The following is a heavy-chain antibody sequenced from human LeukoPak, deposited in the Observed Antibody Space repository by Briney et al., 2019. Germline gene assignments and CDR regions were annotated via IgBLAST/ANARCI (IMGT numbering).Heavy chain of an antibody. Sequence: GGSLRLSCAASGFTLSSYSMNWVRQAPGKGLEWVSSISSSSSYIYYADSVKGRFTISRANAKNSLYLQMNSLRAEDTAVYYCARGRRHCSGGSCYSIYYYMDVWGKGTTVTVSS. J-gene: IGHJ6*03. CDR2: ISSSSSYI. V-gene: IGHV3-21*01. CDR1: GFTLSSYS. CDR3: ARGRRHCSGGSCYSIYYYMDV. D-gene: IGHD2-15*01.